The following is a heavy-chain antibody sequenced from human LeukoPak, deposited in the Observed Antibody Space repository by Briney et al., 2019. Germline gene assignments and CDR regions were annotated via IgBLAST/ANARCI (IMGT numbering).Heavy chain of an antibody. CDR2: ISSSGSTI. V-gene: IGHV3-48*03. D-gene: IGHD1-26*01. CDR1: GFTFSSYE. CDR3: ARYSGSPYFDY. J-gene: IGHJ4*02. Sequence: GGSLRLSCAASGFTFSSYEMNWVRQAPGKGLERVSYISSSGSTIYYADSVKGRFTISRDNAKNSLYLQMNSLRAEDTAVYYCARYSGSPYFDYWGQGTLVTVSS.